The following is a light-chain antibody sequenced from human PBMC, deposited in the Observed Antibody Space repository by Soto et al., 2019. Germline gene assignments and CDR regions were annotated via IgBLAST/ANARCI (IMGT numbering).Light chain of an antibody. CDR3: QQYGSSPRT. J-gene: IGKJ1*01. CDR2: GAS. CDR1: QSVSSNN. V-gene: IGKV3-20*01. Sequence: ILLTQSPGTLSLSRGERATLSCRASQSVSSNNLVWYQQKPGQAPRLLIYGASYRAAGIPDRFSGSGSGTDFTLTISRLEPEDFALYYCQQYGSSPRTFGQGPKVDIK.